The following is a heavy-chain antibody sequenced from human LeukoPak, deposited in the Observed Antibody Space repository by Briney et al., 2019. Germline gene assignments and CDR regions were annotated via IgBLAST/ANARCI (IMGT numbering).Heavy chain of an antibody. J-gene: IGHJ4*02. CDR2: MSGSGGST. D-gene: IGHD2-2*01. CDR3: LSSIVVVPAAIV. Sequence: GGSLRLSCAASGFTFSSYAMRWVRRAPGKGLEYVSAMSGSGGSTYYAASVKGRFTISRDNSKNTLYLQMNSLRAEDTAVYFCLSSIVVVPAAIVWGQGTLVTVSS. CDR1: GFTFSSYA. V-gene: IGHV3-23*01.